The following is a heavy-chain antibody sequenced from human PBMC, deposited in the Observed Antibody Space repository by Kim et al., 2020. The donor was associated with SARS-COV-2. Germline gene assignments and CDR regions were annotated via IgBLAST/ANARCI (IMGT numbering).Heavy chain of an antibody. V-gene: IGHV3-49*03. Sequence: GGSLRLSCTTSGFTFGDYAMSWFRQAPGKGLEWVGFIRSKAYGGTTEYAASVKGRFTISRDDSKSIAYLQMNSLKTEDTAVYYCATPVNSGYELNYWGQGTLVTVSS. J-gene: IGHJ4*02. CDR2: IRSKAYGGTT. CDR1: GFTFGDYA. D-gene: IGHD5-12*01. CDR3: ATPVNSGYELNY.